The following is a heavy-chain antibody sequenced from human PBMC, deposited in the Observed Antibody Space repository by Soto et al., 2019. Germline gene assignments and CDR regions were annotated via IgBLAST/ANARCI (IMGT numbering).Heavy chain of an antibody. CDR1: GFTFSSYG. CDR2: ISYDGSNK. Sequence: GGSLRLSCAASGFTFSSYGMHWVRQAPGKGLEWVAVISYDGSNKYYADSVKGRFTISRDNSKNTLYLQMNSLRAEDTAVYHCANSGKFTPYYGMDVWGQGTTVTVSS. V-gene: IGHV3-30*18. J-gene: IGHJ6*02. CDR3: ANSGKFTPYYGMDV.